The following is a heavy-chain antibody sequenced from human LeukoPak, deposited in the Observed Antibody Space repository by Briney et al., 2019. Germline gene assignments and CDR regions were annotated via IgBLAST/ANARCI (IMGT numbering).Heavy chain of an antibody. CDR3: AKDEDARPMYFQD. D-gene: IGHD3-10*02. J-gene: IGHJ1*01. CDR1: GFTFISYA. Sequence: GGSLRLSCAASGFTFISYAMSWVRQAPGKGLEWVSAISGSGGSIYYADSVKGRFTVSRDKSKNTLYLQMNTLRAEDTAVYYCAKDEDARPMYFQDWGQGTLVTVSS. CDR2: ISGSGGSI. V-gene: IGHV3-23*01.